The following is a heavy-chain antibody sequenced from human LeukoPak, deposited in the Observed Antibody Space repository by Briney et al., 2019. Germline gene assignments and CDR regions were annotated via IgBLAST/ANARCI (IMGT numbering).Heavy chain of an antibody. V-gene: IGHV1-69*13. CDR1: GGTFSSYA. J-gene: IGHJ4*02. CDR2: IIPIFGTA. D-gene: IGHD2-2*01. CDR3: ASNPGGYCSSTSCYVARFDY. Sequence: GASVKVSCKASGGTFSSYAISWVRQAPGQGLEWMGGIIPIFGTANYAQKFQGRVTITADESTSTAYMELSSLRSEDTAVYYCASNPGGYCSSTSCYVARFDYWGQGTLVTVSS.